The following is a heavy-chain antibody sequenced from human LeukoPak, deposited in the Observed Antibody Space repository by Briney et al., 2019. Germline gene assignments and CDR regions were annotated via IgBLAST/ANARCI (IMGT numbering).Heavy chain of an antibody. V-gene: IGHV3-53*01. CDR2: IYSGGST. CDR1: GFTFSSYA. J-gene: IGHJ4*02. CDR3: ARSQGYQLPFDY. Sequence: GGSLRLSCAASGFTFSSYAMSWVRQAPGKGLEWVSVIYSGGSTYYADSVKGRFTISRDNSKNTLYLQMYSLRAEDTAVYYCARSQGYQLPFDYWGQGTLVTVSS. D-gene: IGHD2-2*01.